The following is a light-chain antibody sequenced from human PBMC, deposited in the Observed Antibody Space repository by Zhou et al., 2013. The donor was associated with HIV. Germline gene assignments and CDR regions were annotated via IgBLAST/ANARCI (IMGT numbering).Light chain of an antibody. CDR1: QSVSTY. V-gene: IGKV3-11*01. CDR3: QQRNSWPLT. J-gene: IGKJ4*01. CDR2: DAS. Sequence: ETLMTQSPGTLSLSPGERATLSCRASQSVSTYLAWYQHKPGQAPRLLIYDASNRATGIPARFSGSGSGTDFTLTISSLEPEDFAVYYCQQRNSWPLTFGGGTKVEIK.